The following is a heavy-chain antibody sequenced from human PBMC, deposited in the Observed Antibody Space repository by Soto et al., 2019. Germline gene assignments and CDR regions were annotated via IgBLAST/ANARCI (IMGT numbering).Heavy chain of an antibody. CDR1: GYTFTRYD. V-gene: IGHV1-8*01. J-gene: IGHJ4*02. CDR3: ARDTSRIAVAGAFDD. D-gene: IGHD6-19*01. CDR2: MNPSSGNT. Sequence: ASVTVSWKASGYTFTRYDISWVRQATGQGLEWMGWMNPSSGNTGYAQKSQGRVTMTTNTSTSTAYMERSNLRSDDTAVYYCARDTSRIAVAGAFDDWGQGTLGTVSS.